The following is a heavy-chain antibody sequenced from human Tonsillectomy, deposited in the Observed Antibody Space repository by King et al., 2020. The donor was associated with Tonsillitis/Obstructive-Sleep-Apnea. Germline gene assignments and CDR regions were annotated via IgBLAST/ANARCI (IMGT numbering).Heavy chain of an antibody. V-gene: IGHV3-49*04. CDR3: TRATMIAPYGMDV. CDR1: GFTFGDYA. Sequence: VQLVESGGGLVQPGRSLKLSCRASGFTFGDYAMSWVRQAPGKGLEWVSFIRSKPYGGTTEYAASVKGRFTISRDDSKSIAYLQMNSLKTDDTAVYYCTRATMIAPYGMDVWGQGTTVTVSS. D-gene: IGHD3-22*01. J-gene: IGHJ6*02. CDR2: IRSKPYGGTT.